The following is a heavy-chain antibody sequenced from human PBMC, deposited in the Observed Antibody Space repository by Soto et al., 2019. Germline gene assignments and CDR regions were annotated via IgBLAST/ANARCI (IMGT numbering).Heavy chain of an antibody. CDR1: GYSFTSYW. V-gene: IGHV5-51*01. J-gene: IGHJ5*02. Sequence: PGESLKISCKGSGYSFTSYWIGWVRQMPGKGLEWMGIIYPGDSDTRYSPSFQGQVTISADKSVSTAYLQWSSLKASDTAMYYCARHHTYCSSTSCPNWFDPWGQGTLVTVSS. CDR3: ARHHTYCSSTSCPNWFDP. D-gene: IGHD2-2*01. CDR2: IYPGDSDT.